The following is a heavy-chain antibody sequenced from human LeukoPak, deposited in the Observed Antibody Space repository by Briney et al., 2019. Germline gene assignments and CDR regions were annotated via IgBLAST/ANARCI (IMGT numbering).Heavy chain of an antibody. D-gene: IGHD3-9*01. V-gene: IGHV3-66*01. Sequence: GGSLRLSCAASGFTVSSNYMSWVRQAPGKGLEWVSVIYSGGSTYYADSVKGRFTITRDNSKNTLYLQMNSLRAEDTAVYYCARGDRATTILTGYYKPAYYMDVWGKGTTVTISS. CDR2: IYSGGST. CDR1: GFTVSSNY. CDR3: ARGDRATTILTGYYKPAYYMDV. J-gene: IGHJ6*03.